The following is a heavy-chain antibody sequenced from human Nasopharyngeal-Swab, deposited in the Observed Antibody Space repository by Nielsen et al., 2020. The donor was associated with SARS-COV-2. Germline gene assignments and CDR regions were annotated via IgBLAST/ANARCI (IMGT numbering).Heavy chain of an antibody. V-gene: IGHV3-23*01. CDR2: ISGSGGST. J-gene: IGHJ4*02. Sequence: GESLKISCAASGLTFSSYAMSWVRQAPGKGLEWVSAISGSGGSTYYADSVKGRFTISRDNSKNTLYLQMNSLRAEDTAVYYCAKDVGSGQQLALYYFDYWGQGTLVTVSS. CDR1: GLTFSSYA. CDR3: AKDVGSGQQLALYYFDY. D-gene: IGHD6-13*01.